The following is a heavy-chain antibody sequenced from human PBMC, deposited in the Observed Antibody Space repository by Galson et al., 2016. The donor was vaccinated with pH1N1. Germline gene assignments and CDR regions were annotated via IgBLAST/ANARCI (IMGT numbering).Heavy chain of an antibody. D-gene: IGHD1-26*01. CDR1: GFTFSSHS. V-gene: IGHV3-48*01. J-gene: IGHJ4*02. CDR3: ARDRDSGSPWKLGVVLY. CDR2: ISTGTSK. Sequence: SLRLSCAASGFTFSSHSMYWVRQAPGKGLEWVSYISTGTSKYYEDSVKGRFTISRDNARNSLYLQMNSLRAEDTAVYYCARDRDSGSPWKLGVVLYWGQGILVSVSS.